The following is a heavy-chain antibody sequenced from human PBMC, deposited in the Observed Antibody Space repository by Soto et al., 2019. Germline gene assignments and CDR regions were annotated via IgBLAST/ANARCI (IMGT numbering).Heavy chain of an antibody. CDR2: IYYSGST. V-gene: IGHV4-59*01. CDR1: GGSISSYF. D-gene: IGHD4-17*01. J-gene: IGHJ4*02. CDR3: ASLDYGVNRVDY. Sequence: QVQLQESGPGLVKPSETLSLTCTVSGGSISSYFWSWIRQPPGKGLEWIGYIYYSGSTNYNPSLKSRVTISVDTSKNQFSLKLSSATAADTAVYYCASLDYGVNRVDYWGQGTLVTVSS.